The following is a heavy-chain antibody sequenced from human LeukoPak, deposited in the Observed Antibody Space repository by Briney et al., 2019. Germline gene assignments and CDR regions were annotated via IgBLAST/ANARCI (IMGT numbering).Heavy chain of an antibody. D-gene: IGHD4-17*01. CDR2: ISSSGSTI. J-gene: IGHJ4*02. CDR3: ARGVNDYGDYGSY. CDR1: GFTFSSYS. Sequence: GGSLRLSCAASGFTFSSYSMNWVRQAPGKGLEWVSYISSSGSTIYYADSVKGRFTISRDNAKNSLYLQMNSLRAEDTAMYYCARGVNDYGDYGSYWGQGTLVTVSS. V-gene: IGHV3-48*04.